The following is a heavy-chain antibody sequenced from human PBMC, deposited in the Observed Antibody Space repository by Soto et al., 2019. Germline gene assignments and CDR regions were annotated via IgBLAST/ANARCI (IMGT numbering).Heavy chain of an antibody. D-gene: IGHD4-17*01. V-gene: IGHV4-34*01. CDR3: ARAPYNDYGDYYNWFDP. J-gene: IGHJ5*02. CDR1: GGSFSGYY. CDR2: INHSGST. Sequence: PSETLSLTCAVYGGSFSGYYWSWIRQPPGKGLEWIGEINHSGSTNYNPSLKSRVTISVDTSKNQFSLKLSSVTAADTAVYYCARAPYNDYGDYYNWFDPWGQGPLVTVSS.